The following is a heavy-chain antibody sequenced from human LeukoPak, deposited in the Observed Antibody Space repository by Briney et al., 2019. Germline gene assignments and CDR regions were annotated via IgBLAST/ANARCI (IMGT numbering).Heavy chain of an antibody. Sequence: SSETLSLTCTVSGGSISSSSYYWGWIRQPPGKGLEWIGSIYYSGSTYYNPSLKSRVTISIDTSRNQFSLRLSSVTAADTAVYYCARDLVTVTKGFDIWGQGTMVSVAS. CDR3: ARDLVTVTKGFDI. CDR2: IYYSGST. V-gene: IGHV4-39*07. CDR1: GGSISSSSYY. J-gene: IGHJ3*02. D-gene: IGHD4-17*01.